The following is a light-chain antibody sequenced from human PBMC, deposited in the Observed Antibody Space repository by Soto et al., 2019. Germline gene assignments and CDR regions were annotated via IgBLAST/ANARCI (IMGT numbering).Light chain of an antibody. CDR2: WAS. CDR1: QSVLYSSNNKNY. CDR3: HQYFTTPWT. J-gene: IGKJ1*01. Sequence: DIVMTQSPDSLAVSLGERATINCKSSQSVLYSSNNKNYLAWYQQKPGQPPKLLIYWASARESGVPDRFSGSGSGKDFTLTISSRRAEDGAFYSCHQYFTTPWTFGQGPKVDIK. V-gene: IGKV4-1*01.